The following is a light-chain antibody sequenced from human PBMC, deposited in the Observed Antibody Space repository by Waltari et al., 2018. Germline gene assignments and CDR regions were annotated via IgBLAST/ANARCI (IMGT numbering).Light chain of an antibody. Sequence: EIVLTQSPGTASLSPGDRVTLSCRARQSVGSSSLAWYQQKPGKAPSLVIYRASRRATGNPYRFSGSGAGTDFSLTISRLEPEDFAGYYCQQHGTLPATFGQGTKVEIK. CDR1: QSVGSSS. V-gene: IGKV3-20*01. CDR3: QQHGTLPAT. J-gene: IGKJ1*01. CDR2: RAS.